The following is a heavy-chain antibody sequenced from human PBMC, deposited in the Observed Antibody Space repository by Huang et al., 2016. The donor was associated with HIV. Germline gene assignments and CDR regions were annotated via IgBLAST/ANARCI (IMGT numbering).Heavy chain of an antibody. CDR3: ARWGVGAPDYGFAS. Sequence: QVHLVQSGTDVRAPGASLKVSCKTSGYDFTDSYLPWVRQAPGQGLEWMGWINPNTGVTNYAQKFQGMVPLTTDTSIRTAYMELTRLAFDDSAVYFCARWGVGAPDYGFASWGQGTLLAVSS. J-gene: IGHJ4*02. CDR1: GYDFTDSY. D-gene: IGHD1-26*01. V-gene: IGHV1-2*02. CDR2: INPNTGVT.